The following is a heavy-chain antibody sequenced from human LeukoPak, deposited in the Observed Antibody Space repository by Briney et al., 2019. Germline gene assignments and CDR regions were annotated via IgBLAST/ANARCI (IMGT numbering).Heavy chain of an antibody. V-gene: IGHV1-46*01. D-gene: IGHD2-2*01. CDR2: INPSGGST. CDR3: AREGLVVPAIDY. CDR1: GYTFTSYY. J-gene: IGHJ4*02. Sequence: GASVKVSCKASGYTFTSYYMHWVRQAPGQGLEWMGIINPSGGSTSYAQKFQGRVTMTRDTSTSTVYMELSSLRSEDTAVYDWAREGLVVPAIDYWGQGTLVTVSS.